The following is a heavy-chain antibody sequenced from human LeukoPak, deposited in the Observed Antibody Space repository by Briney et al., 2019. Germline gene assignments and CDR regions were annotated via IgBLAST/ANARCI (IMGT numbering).Heavy chain of an antibody. CDR3: AREARGNYDILTGYYGTSGIDY. Sequence: SETLSLTCTVSGGSISSYYWSWIRQPPGKGLEWIGYIDYSGSTNYNPSLKSRVTISVDTSKNQFSLKLSSVTAADTAVYYCAREARGNYDILTGYYGTSGIDYWGQGTLVTVSS. CDR2: IDYSGST. V-gene: IGHV4-59*01. CDR1: GGSISSYY. J-gene: IGHJ4*02. D-gene: IGHD3-9*01.